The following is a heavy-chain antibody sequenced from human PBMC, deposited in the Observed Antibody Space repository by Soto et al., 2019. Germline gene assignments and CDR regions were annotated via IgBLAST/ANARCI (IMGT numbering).Heavy chain of an antibody. CDR3: AKERRSGWSLDY. V-gene: IGHV3-23*01. CDR1: GFTFSTYA. Sequence: EVQLLESGGGLVQPGGSLRHSCAASGFTFSTYAMNWVRQAPGKGLEWVSGISGSGDSTYYADSVKGRFTVSRDNSKNTLYLQMNSLRAEDTAVVYCAKERRSGWSLDYWGQGTLVTVSS. CDR2: ISGSGDST. J-gene: IGHJ4*02. D-gene: IGHD6-19*01.